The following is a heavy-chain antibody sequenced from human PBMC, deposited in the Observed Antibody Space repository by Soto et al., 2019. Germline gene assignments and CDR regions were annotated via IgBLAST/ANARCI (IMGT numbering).Heavy chain of an antibody. V-gene: IGHV3-21*01. Sequence: GGSLRLSCAASGFTFSTYSMNWVRQAPGKGLEWVSSISSRSTYIYYADSVKGGFTISREKAKNSLYLQMNSLRAEDTAVYYCARANLDYDFWSGPNWFDPWGQGTLVTVSS. CDR3: ARANLDYDFWSGPNWFDP. J-gene: IGHJ5*02. D-gene: IGHD3-3*01. CDR2: ISSRSTYI. CDR1: GFTFSTYS.